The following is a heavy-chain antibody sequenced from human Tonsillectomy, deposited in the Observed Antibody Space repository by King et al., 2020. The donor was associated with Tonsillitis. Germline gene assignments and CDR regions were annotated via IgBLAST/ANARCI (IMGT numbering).Heavy chain of an antibody. D-gene: IGHD1-7*01. CDR1: GGSFSGYY. V-gene: IGHV4-34*01. Sequence: QVQLQQWGAGLLKPSETLSRTCAVYGGSFSGYYWSWIRQPPGKGLEWIGEINHSGRTNYNPSLKSRVTMSVDTSKNQFSLKLTSVTAADTAVYYCGRVPGNSVGKVYAPYYFEFWGQGSRVTVAS. CDR2: INHSGRT. CDR3: GRVPGNSVGKVYAPYYFEF. J-gene: IGHJ4*01.